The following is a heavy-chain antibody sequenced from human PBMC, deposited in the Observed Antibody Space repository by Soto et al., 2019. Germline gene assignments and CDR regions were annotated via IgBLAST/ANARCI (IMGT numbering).Heavy chain of an antibody. D-gene: IGHD3-10*01. Sequence: PSETLSLTCTFACSSVISCSYYWNWIRQPPGKGLEGIGYIYYSGSTNYNPSLKSRGTISVDTSKNQFSLKLSSVTAADTAVYCCARGRTPHNYFHFWGKGTLVTVSS. CDR2: IYYSGST. V-gene: IGHV4-61*01. J-gene: IGHJ4*02. CDR1: CSSVISCSYY. CDR3: ARGRTPHNYFHF.